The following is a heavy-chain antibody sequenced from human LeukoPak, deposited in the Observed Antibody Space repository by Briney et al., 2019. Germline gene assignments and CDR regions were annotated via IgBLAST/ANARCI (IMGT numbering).Heavy chain of an antibody. CDR2: FDPEDGET. D-gene: IGHD3-22*01. CDR3: ATAGSSGYPRI. J-gene: IGHJ3*02. CDR1: GYTFTELS. Sequence: ASVKVSCKVSGYTFTELSMHWVRRAPGKGLEWMGGFDPEDGETIYAQKFQGRVTMTEDTSTDTAYMELSSLRSEDTAVYYCATAGSSGYPRIWGQGTMVTVSS. V-gene: IGHV1-24*01.